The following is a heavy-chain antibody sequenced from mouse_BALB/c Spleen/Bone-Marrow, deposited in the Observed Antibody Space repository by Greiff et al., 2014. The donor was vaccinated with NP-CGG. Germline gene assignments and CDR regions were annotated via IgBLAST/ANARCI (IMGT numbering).Heavy chain of an antibody. D-gene: IGHD1-2*01. CDR2: ISNGGGST. CDR1: GFTFSDYY. Sequence: VMLVESGGGLVQPGGSLKLSCATSGFTFSDYYMYWVRQTPEKRLEWVAYISNGGGSTYYPDTVKGRFTISRDNAKNTLYLQXXXXXXXXXAMYYCARGGDSLLRLRSMDYWGQGTSVTVSS. J-gene: IGHJ4*01. V-gene: IGHV5-12*02. CDR3: ARGGDSLLRLRSMDY.